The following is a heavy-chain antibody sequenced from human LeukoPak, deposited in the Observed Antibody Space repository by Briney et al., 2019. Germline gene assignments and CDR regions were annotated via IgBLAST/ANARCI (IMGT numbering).Heavy chain of an antibody. Sequence: GASVKVSCKASGYNFIGYYMYWVRQAPGQGLEWMGWINPNSGGTNYAQKFQGRVTMTRDTSISTAYMELSRLRSDDTAVYYCARPEHYYDSSGYYRFDYWGQGTLVTVSS. D-gene: IGHD3-22*01. CDR1: GYNFIGYY. CDR2: INPNSGGT. CDR3: ARPEHYYDSSGYYRFDY. V-gene: IGHV1-2*02. J-gene: IGHJ4*02.